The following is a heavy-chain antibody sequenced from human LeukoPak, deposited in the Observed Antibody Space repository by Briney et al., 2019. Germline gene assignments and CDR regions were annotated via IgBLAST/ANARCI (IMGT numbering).Heavy chain of an antibody. CDR3: ARVTAAGTDY. CDR1: GYPISSDYY. J-gene: IGHJ4*02. CDR2: IYHSGST. D-gene: IGHD6-13*01. V-gene: IGHV4-38-2*02. Sequence: SETLSLTCTVSGYPISSDYYWGWIRQPPGKGLEWIGNIYHSGSTYYNPSLKSRVTISVDTSKNQFSLKLSSVTAADTAVFYCARVTAAGTDYWGQGTLVTVSS.